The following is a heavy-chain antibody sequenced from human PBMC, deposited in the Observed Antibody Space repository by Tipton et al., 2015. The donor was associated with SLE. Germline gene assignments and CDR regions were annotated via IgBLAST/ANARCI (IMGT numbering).Heavy chain of an antibody. CDR3: AGDLVGASAFDI. D-gene: IGHD1-26*01. CDR2: IHYKGTT. Sequence: TLSLTCTVSGGSISDYYWTWFRQPPGNGLEWIGYIHYKGTTNYNPPLKSRVTISGDTSRNQFSLKLISVNTADTAVYFCAGDLVGASAFDIWDQGTMVTVSS. V-gene: IGHV4-59*01. CDR1: GGSISDYY. J-gene: IGHJ3*02.